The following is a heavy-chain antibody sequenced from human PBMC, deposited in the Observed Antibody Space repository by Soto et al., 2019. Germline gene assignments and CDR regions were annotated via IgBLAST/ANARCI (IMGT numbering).Heavy chain of an antibody. Sequence: ASVKVSCKASGYTFTSYGISWVRQAPGQGLEWMGWISAYNGNTNYAQKLQGRVTMTTDTSTSTAYMELRSLRSDDTAVYYCARCMAVAGSYYYYYGMDGWGQGTTVTVSS. D-gene: IGHD6-19*01. CDR3: ARCMAVAGSYYYYYGMDG. J-gene: IGHJ6*02. V-gene: IGHV1-18*01. CDR2: ISAYNGNT. CDR1: GYTFTSYG.